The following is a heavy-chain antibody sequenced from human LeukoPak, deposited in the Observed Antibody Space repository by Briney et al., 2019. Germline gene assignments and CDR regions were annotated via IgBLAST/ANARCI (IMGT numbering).Heavy chain of an antibody. CDR2: ISSSSSYI. Sequence: GGSLRLSCGASGFTFSNYAMSWVRQAPGKGLEWVSSISSSSSYIYYADSVKGRFTISRDNAKNSLYLQMNSLRAEDTAVYYCARDGYDFWSGYYIRYYYYGMDVWGQGTTVTVSS. J-gene: IGHJ6*02. CDR3: ARDGYDFWSGYYIRYYYYGMDV. D-gene: IGHD3-3*01. CDR1: GFTFSNYA. V-gene: IGHV3-21*01.